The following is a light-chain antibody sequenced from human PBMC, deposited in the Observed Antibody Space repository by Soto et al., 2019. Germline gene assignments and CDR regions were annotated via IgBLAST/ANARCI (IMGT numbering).Light chain of an antibody. J-gene: IGKJ2*01. Sequence: EIVLTQFPATLSLSPGERATLSCRASQSVSSYLAWYQQKPGQAPRLLIYEASNRATGIPARFSGSGSGTDFTLTISSLEPEDFAVYYCQQRSNGPSYTFGQGTKLEIK. CDR1: QSVSSY. CDR3: QQRSNGPSYT. V-gene: IGKV3-11*01. CDR2: EAS.